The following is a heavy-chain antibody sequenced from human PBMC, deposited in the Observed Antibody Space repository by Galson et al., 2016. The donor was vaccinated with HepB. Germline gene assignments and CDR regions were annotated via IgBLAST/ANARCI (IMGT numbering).Heavy chain of an antibody. J-gene: IGHJ4*02. Sequence: SLRLSCTVSGYTFNSYWMNWVRQAPGQGLEWVANMNQDGGETYYVDTVQGRVTISRDNATTSLYLQLDSLRAEATAAYYCARSPRGGWRPSYFDYWGQGTLVTVSS. CDR2: MNQDGGET. V-gene: IGHV3-7*03. CDR3: ARSPRGGWRPSYFDY. CDR1: GYTFNSYW. D-gene: IGHD6-19*01.